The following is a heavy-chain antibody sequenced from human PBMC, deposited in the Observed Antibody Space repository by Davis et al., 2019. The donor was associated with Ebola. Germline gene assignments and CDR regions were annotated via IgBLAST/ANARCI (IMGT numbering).Heavy chain of an antibody. D-gene: IGHD2-2*02. CDR3: AKASWGPAARPLLDS. J-gene: IGHJ4*02. CDR2: VSGSGTTT. Sequence: PGGSLRLSCAASGFAFSSAAMSWVRQAPGKGLEWVSAVSGSGTTTGYADSVKGRFTISRDNSNNTLYLQMDSLRVEDTARYYCAKASWGPAARPLLDSWGQGTLVTVSS. V-gene: IGHV3-23*01. CDR1: GFAFSSAA.